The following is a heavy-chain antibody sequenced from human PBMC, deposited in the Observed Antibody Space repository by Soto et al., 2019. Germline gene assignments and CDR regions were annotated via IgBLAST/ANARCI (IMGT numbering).Heavy chain of an antibody. V-gene: IGHV4-30-4*01. CDR3: ARGGGFLEWLYYFDY. CDR1: GGSISSGDYY. D-gene: IGHD3-3*01. Sequence: SETLSLTCTVSGGSISSGDYYWSWIRQPPGKGLEWIGYIHYSGSTYYNPSLKSRVTISVDTSKNQFSLKLSSVTAADTAVYYCARGGGFLEWLYYFDYWGQGTLVTVSS. J-gene: IGHJ4*02. CDR2: IHYSGST.